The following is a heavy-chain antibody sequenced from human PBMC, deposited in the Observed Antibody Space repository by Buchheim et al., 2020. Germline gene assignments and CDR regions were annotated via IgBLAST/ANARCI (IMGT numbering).Heavy chain of an antibody. J-gene: IGHJ5*01. Sequence: EVQLVESGGGLVQPGGSLRLSCAASGFTFSTFSMNWVRQAPGKGLEWLSYISDSGDVIYYADSVRGRFTISRDIAKNTLFLQMNSLRDGDTAVYYCARRFDSWGQGTL. CDR2: ISDSGDVI. CDR1: GFTFSTFS. CDR3: ARRFDS. V-gene: IGHV3-48*02.